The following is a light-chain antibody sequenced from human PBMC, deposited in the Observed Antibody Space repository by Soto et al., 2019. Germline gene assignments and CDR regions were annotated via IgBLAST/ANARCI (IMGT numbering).Light chain of an antibody. CDR3: QQYSNWPRT. J-gene: IGKJ1*01. CDR2: GAS. Sequence: DIVLTQSPATLSVSPGERATLSCRASQTVSNSYLAWYQQKPGQAPRLLIYGASTRAAGIPPRFSGGGSGTEFTLTISSLQSEDFAVYNCQQYSNWPRTFGRGTKVEIK. CDR1: QTVSNSY. V-gene: IGKV3-15*01.